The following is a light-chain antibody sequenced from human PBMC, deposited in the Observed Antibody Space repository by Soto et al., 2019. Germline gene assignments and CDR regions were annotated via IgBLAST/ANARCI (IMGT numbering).Light chain of an antibody. CDR1: QSVRSN. Sequence: EIVMTQSPATRSVSPGEGATLSCIASQSVRSNLAWYQQNPGQVRRLLIYSASTRASSFPDRFSGSGSGTEFTLTINSLQSADSAVYYCQKYNNWPPWRFVQGTYVDIK. J-gene: IGKJ1*01. CDR2: SAS. CDR3: QKYNNWPPWR. V-gene: IGKV3-15*01.